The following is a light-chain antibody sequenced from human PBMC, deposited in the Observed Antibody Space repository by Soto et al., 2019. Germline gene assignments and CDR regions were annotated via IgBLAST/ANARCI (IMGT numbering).Light chain of an antibody. Sequence: QSALTQPASVSGSPGQSITISCTRTNSDVGNYNLVSWYQQFPGKAPKVIIYEGSERPSGVSNRFSGSKSGNTASLTISGLQAEDEADYYCCSFASNNTWVFGGRTKLTV. CDR2: EGS. CDR3: CSFASNNTWV. CDR1: NSDVGNYNL. V-gene: IGLV2-23*01. J-gene: IGLJ3*02.